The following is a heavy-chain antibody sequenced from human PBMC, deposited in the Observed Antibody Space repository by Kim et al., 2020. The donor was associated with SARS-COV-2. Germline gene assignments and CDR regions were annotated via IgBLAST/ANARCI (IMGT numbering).Heavy chain of an antibody. CDR3: ASAYCSSTSCYARVFEDY. J-gene: IGHJ4*02. V-gene: IGHV4-34*01. CDR1: GGSFSGYY. CDR2: INHSGST. Sequence: SETLSLTCAVYGGSFSGYYWSWIRQPPGKGLEWIGEINHSGSTNYNPSLKSRVTISVDTSKNQFSLKLSSVTAADTAVYYCASAYCSSTSCYARVFEDYWGQGTLVTVSS. D-gene: IGHD2-2*01.